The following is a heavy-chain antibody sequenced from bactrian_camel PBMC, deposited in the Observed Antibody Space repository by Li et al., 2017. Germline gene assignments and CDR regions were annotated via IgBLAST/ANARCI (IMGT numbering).Heavy chain of an antibody. V-gene: IGHV3S54*01. CDR1: GNIDDSIV. J-gene: IGHJ7*01. Sequence: HVQLVESGGGSVQAGGSLTLSCAASGNIDDSIVMAWFRQSPGKKREGVASIYSGGGSQYYADSVKGRFTISYNNANDTLYLVMSNLKPDDTAMYYCAAVESGIIESTYCSGRVTGRSYGMDYWGKGTQVTVS. D-gene: IGHD2*01. CDR2: IYSGGGSQ.